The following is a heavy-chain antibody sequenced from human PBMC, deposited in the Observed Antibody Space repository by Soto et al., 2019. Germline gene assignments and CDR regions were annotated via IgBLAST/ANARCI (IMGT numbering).Heavy chain of an antibody. CDR1: GFTFTSSA. CDR2: IVVGSGNT. CDR3: AADHCSGGSCYSFDY. Sequence: GASVKVSCKASGFTFTSSAVQWVRQARGQRLEWIGWIVVGSGNTNYAQKFQERVTITRDMSTSTAYMELSSLRSEDTAVYYCAADHCSGGSCYSFDYWGQGTLVTVS. V-gene: IGHV1-58*01. J-gene: IGHJ4*02. D-gene: IGHD2-15*01.